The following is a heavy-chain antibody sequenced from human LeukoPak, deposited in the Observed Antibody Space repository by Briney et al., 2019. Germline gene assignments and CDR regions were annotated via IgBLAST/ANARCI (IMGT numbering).Heavy chain of an antibody. CDR1: GGSISSSSYY. D-gene: IGHD3-22*01. CDR2: IYYSGST. Sequence: PSETLSLTCTVSGGSISSSSYYWGWLRQPPGTGLEWIGSIYYSGSTYYNPSLKSPVTISVDTSKNQFSLKLSSVTAADTAVYYCARSSDYYDSSGYADAFDIWGQGTMVTVSS. CDR3: ARSSDYYDSSGYADAFDI. V-gene: IGHV4-39*07. J-gene: IGHJ3*02.